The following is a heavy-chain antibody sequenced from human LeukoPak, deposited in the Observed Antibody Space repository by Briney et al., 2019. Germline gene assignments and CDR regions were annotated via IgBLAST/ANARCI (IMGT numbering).Heavy chain of an antibody. J-gene: IGHJ4*02. CDR2: ISSTGNYI. CDR1: GFTFSTSS. CDR3: AKDRFKYARSCFDY. Sequence: GGSLRLSCATSGFTFSTSSINWVRQAPGKGLEWVASISSTGNYIYYIDSLKGRFNISRDNTKNSVYLEMNSLRAEDTAVYYCAKDRFKYARSCFDYWGQGTLVTVSS. V-gene: IGHV3-21*01. D-gene: IGHD2-15*01.